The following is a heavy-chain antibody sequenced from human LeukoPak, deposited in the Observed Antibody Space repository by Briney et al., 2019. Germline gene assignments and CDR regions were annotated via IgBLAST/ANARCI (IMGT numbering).Heavy chain of an antibody. D-gene: IGHD6-6*01. Sequence: SETLSLTCTVSGGSTSSSSYYWGWIRQPPGKGLEWIGSIYYSGSTYYNPSLKSRVTISVDTSKNQFSLKLSSVTAADTAVYYCARKGSSSDYWGQGTLVTVSS. CDR2: IYYSGST. V-gene: IGHV4-39*07. CDR3: ARKGSSSDY. J-gene: IGHJ4*02. CDR1: GGSTSSSSYY.